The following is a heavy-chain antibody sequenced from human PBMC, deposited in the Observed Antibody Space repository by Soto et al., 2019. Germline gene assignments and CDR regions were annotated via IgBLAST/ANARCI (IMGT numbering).Heavy chain of an antibody. CDR1: GGSITSDY. V-gene: IGHV4-59*08. CDR2: IYYNGNT. J-gene: IGHJ4*02. CDR3: ARHLRRDSVSTPFDF. D-gene: IGHD3-10*01. Sequence: QVHLQESGPGLMKPSETLSLTCAISGGSITSDYWIWLRQPPGKGLEWIGYIYYNGNTNYNPSLKCRVTISVDTSKKQFSLKLSSVTAADTAVYYCARHLRRDSVSTPFDFWGQGTLVTVSS.